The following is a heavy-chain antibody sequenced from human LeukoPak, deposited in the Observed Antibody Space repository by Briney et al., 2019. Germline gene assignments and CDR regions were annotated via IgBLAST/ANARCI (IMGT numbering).Heavy chain of an antibody. CDR1: GYTFTGYY. D-gene: IGHD2-2*01. Sequence: GASVKVSCKASGYTFTGYYMHWVRRAPGQGLEWMGWINPNSGGTNYAQRFQGRVTMTRDTSISTAYMELSRLRSDDTAVYYCARAGLVVVPAAPSTKEGDYWGQGTLVTVSS. CDR2: INPNSGGT. CDR3: ARAGLVVVPAAPSTKEGDY. J-gene: IGHJ4*02. V-gene: IGHV1-2*02.